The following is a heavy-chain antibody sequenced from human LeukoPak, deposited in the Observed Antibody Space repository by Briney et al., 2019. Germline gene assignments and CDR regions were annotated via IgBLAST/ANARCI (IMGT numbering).Heavy chain of an antibody. V-gene: IGHV3-23*01. CDR2: ISGSGGST. CDR1: GFTFSSYA. Sequence: GGSLRLSCAASGFTFSSYAMSWVRLAPGKGLEWVSAISGSGGSTYYADSVKGRFTISRDNSKNTLYLQMNSLRAEDTAVYYCAKDREQWLEPYYFDYWGQGTLVTVSS. CDR3: AKDREQWLEPYYFDY. J-gene: IGHJ4*02. D-gene: IGHD6-19*01.